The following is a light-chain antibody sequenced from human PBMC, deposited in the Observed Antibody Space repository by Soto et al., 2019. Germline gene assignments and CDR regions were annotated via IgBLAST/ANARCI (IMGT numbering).Light chain of an antibody. CDR1: SSDVGNYKY. CDR2: DVS. Sequence: QSVLTQPRSVSGSPGQSVTISCTGTSSDVGNYKYVSWYRHLPGRAPQLMIFDVSKRPSGVPDRFSGSKSGNTAPLTISDLQAEDEADYYCCSYAGTYIPYVFGTGTKLTVL. J-gene: IGLJ1*01. CDR3: CSYAGTYIPYV. V-gene: IGLV2-11*01.